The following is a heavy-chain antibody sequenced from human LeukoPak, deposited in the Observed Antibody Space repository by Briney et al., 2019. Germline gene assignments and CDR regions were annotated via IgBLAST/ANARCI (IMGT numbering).Heavy chain of an antibody. CDR3: ARSSFNALDY. V-gene: IGHV1-69*04. CDR1: GGTFSSYA. J-gene: IGHJ4*02. CDR2: IIPILGIA. Sequence: GASVKVSCKASGGTFSSYAISWVRQAPGQGLEWTGRIIPILGIANYAQKFQGRVTITADKSTSTAYMELSSLRSEDTAVYYCARSSFNALDYWGQGTLVTVSS.